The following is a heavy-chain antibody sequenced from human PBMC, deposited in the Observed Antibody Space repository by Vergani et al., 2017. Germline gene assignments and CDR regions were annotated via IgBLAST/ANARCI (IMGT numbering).Heavy chain of an antibody. J-gene: IGHJ4*02. V-gene: IGHV3-30*01. D-gene: IGHD1-26*01. CDR3: AREGRELLREPLDY. Sequence: QVQLVESGGGVVQPGRSLRLSCAASGFTFSSYAMHWVRQAPGKGLEWVAFISYDGSNKYYADSVKGRFTISRDNSKNTLYLQMNSLRAEDTAVYYCAREGRELLREPLDYWGQGTLVTGSS. CDR1: GFTFSSYA. CDR2: ISYDGSNK.